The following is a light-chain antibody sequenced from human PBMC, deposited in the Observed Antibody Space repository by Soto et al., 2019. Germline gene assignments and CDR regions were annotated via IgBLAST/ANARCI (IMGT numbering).Light chain of an antibody. CDR3: AAWDDSLNGVV. Sequence: QSVLTQPPSASGTPGQRVTISCSGSSSNIGSKTVNWFHQVPGTAPKLLIYRDNQRPSGVPDRFSGSKSGTSASLAISGLQSEDEVYYYCAAWDDSLNGVVFGGGTKLTVL. CDR1: SSNIGSKT. J-gene: IGLJ2*01. CDR2: RDN. V-gene: IGLV1-44*01.